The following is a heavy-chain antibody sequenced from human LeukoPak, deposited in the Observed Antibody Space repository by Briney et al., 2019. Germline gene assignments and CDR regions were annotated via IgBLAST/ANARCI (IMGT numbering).Heavy chain of an antibody. CDR3: ARVLTTVTTYGFDL. Sequence: ASVKVSCKASGYTFTSYDISWVRQAPGQGLEWMGWISAFNGNTNFAQYLQGRVTMTTDASTNTASMELRSLRSDDTAVYYCARVLTTVTTYGFDLWGQGTMVTVSS. V-gene: IGHV1-18*04. J-gene: IGHJ3*01. CDR2: ISAFNGNT. D-gene: IGHD4-11*01. CDR1: GYTFTSYD.